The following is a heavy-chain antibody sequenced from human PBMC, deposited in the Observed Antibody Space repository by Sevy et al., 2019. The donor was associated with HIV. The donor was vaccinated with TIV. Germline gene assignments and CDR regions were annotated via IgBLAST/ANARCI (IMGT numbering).Heavy chain of an antibody. D-gene: IGHD3-22*01. CDR2: IYYSGST. J-gene: IGHJ4*02. Sequence: SETLSLTCTVSGGSISSGDYYWSWIRQPPGKGLQWIGYIYYSGSTYYNPSLKSRVIISVDTSKNQFSLKLSSVTAADTAVYYCARGRRDYYDSSGYYLDYWGQGTLVTVSS. CDR1: GGSISSGDYY. CDR3: ARGRRDYYDSSGYYLDY. V-gene: IGHV4-30-4*01.